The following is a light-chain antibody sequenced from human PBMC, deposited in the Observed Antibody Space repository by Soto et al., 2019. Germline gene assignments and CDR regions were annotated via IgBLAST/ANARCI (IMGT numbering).Light chain of an antibody. Sequence: EIVLTQSPGTLSLSPGERATLSCRASQSVSSSYLAWYQQKPGQPPRLLIYGASSRATGIPDRFSGSGSGTEFSLTITSLQSEDFAVYYCQQYGSSPLYTFGQGTRLEI. CDR1: QSVSSSY. J-gene: IGKJ5*01. CDR3: QQYGSSPLYT. V-gene: IGKV3-20*01. CDR2: GAS.